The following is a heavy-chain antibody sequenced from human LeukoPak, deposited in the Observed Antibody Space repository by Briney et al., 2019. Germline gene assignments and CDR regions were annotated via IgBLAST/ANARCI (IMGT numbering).Heavy chain of an antibody. CDR3: AKGKYGSGSYHDY. J-gene: IGHJ4*02. CDR1: GFTFSSYG. D-gene: IGHD3-10*01. CDR2: IRYDGSNK. Sequence: GGSLRLSCAASGFTFSSYGMHWVRQAPGKGLEWVAFIRYDGSNKYYADSVKGRFTISRDNPKNTLYLQMNSLRAEDTAVYYCAKGKYGSGSYHDYWGQGTLVTVSS. V-gene: IGHV3-30*02.